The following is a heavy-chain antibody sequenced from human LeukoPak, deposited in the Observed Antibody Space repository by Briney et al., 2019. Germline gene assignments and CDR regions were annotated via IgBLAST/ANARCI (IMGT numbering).Heavy chain of an antibody. V-gene: IGHV1-2*04. CDR3: ARNGDYDYYYGMDV. CDR1: GYIFTGYY. D-gene: IGHD4-17*01. CDR2: INPNSGGT. Sequence: ASVKVSCKASGYIFTGYYMHWVRQAPGQGLEWMGWINPNSGGTNYAQKFQGWVTMTRDTSISTAYMELSRLRSDDTAVYYCARNGDYDYYYGMDVWGRGTTVNVSS. J-gene: IGHJ6*04.